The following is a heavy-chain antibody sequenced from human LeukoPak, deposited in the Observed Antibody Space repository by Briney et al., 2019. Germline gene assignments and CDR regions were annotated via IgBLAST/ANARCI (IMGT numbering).Heavy chain of an antibody. D-gene: IGHD3-10*01. CDR1: GYTFTSYG. Sequence: ASVKVSCKASGYTFTSYGISWVRQAPGQGLEWMGWISAYNGNTNYAQKLQGRVTMTTDTSTSTAYMELSRLRSDDTAVYYCARGGVGFGELSEDDYWGQGTLVTVSS. CDR3: ARGGVGFGELSEDDY. V-gene: IGHV1-18*01. CDR2: ISAYNGNT. J-gene: IGHJ4*02.